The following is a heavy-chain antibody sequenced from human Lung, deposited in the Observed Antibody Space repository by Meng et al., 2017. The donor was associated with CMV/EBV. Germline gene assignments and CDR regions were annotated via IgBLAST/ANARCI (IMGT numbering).Heavy chain of an antibody. V-gene: IGHV1-18*01. CDR1: GDTFTSYG. CDR3: ASKVEPYYYDRSGYLN. Sequence: ASVXVSXXASGDTFTSYGFTWVRQAPGQGLEWVGWISAYNDNTNYAQRLQGRVSMTTDTTTSTAYMELRSIRSDDTAVYYCASKVEPYYYDRSGYLNWGQGTXVTVSS. CDR2: ISAYNDNT. D-gene: IGHD3-22*01. J-gene: IGHJ4*02.